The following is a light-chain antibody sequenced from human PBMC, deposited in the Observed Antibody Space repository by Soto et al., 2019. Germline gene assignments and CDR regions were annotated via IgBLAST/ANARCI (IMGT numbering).Light chain of an antibody. V-gene: IGKV1-5*03. CDR1: QSITDW. CDR3: QYYDNYSWT. Sequence: DIQMTQSPSTLSASVGDRVTITCRASQSITDWLAWYQQKPGQAPKFLIYKAPNLESGVPSRFSGSGSGTEFTLTISSVQPDEFATYYCQYYDNYSWTFGQGTKVESK. CDR2: KAP. J-gene: IGKJ1*01.